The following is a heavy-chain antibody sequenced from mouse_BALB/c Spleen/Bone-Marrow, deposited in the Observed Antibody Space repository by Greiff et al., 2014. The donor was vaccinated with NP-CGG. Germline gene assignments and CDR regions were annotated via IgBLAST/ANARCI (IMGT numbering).Heavy chain of an antibody. V-gene: IGHV5-6-4*01. J-gene: IGHJ2*01. CDR2: IISGGSYT. CDR1: GFTFTTYT. CDR3: TRAPYDNSYFVY. D-gene: IGHD2-1*01. Sequence: EVMLVESGGGLVKPGGSLKLSCAASGFTFTTYTMSWVRQTPEKRLEWVATIISGGSYTYYPDSVKGRFTVSRDNAKNTLYLQMSSLKSEDTAMYYCTRAPYDNSYFVYWGQGTTLTVSS.